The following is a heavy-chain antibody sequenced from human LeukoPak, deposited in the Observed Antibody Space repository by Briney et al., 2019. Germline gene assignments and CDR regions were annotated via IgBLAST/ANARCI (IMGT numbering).Heavy chain of an antibody. D-gene: IGHD5-12*01. V-gene: IGHV3-30*02. CDR2: IRYDESNK. CDR3: VMSEGGYSGFGGGSRLSYYMDV. J-gene: IGHJ6*03. CDR1: GFTFSSYD. Sequence: PGGSLRLSCAASGFTFSSYDMHWVRQAPGKGLEWVAFIRYDESNKYYADSVKGRFTISRDNSKNTLYLQMNSLRAEDTAVYYCVMSEGGYSGFGGGSRLSYYMDVWGKGTTVTISS.